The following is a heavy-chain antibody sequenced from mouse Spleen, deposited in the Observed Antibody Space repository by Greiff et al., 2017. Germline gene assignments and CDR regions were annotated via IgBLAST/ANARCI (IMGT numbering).Heavy chain of an antibody. CDR1: GYTFTSYT. D-gene: IGHD1-2*01. Sequence: VQLQQSGAELARPGASVKMSCKASGYTFTSYTMHWVKQRPGQGLEWIGYINPSSGYTKYNQKFKDKATLTADKSSSTAYMQLSSLTSEDSAVYYCARSDYYGYDFDYWGQGTTLTVSS. CDR3: ARSDYYGYDFDY. V-gene: IGHV1-4*01. J-gene: IGHJ2*01. CDR2: INPSSGYT.